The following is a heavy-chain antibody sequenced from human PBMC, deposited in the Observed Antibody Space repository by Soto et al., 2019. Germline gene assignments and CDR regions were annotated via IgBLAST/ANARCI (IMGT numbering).Heavy chain of an antibody. CDR2: INPSGGST. D-gene: IGHD3-3*01. J-gene: IGHJ6*02. CDR1: GYTFTSYY. Sequence: ASVKVSCKASGYTFTSYYMHWVRQAPGQGLEWMGIINPSGGSTSYAQKFQGRVTMTRDTSTSTVYMELSSLRSEDTAVYYCARGYYDFWSGYPRTDGMDVWGQGTTVTVSS. V-gene: IGHV1-46*01. CDR3: ARGYYDFWSGYPRTDGMDV.